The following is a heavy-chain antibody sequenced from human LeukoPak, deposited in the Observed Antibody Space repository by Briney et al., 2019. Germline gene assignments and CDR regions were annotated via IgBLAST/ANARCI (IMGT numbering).Heavy chain of an antibody. CDR2: IKQDGTEK. J-gene: IGHJ4*02. CDR3: ARDSGWFRFDY. V-gene: IGHV3-7*03. Sequence: GGSLRLSCVVSGFTFSSYWMSWARQAPGKGLEWVANIKQDGTEKCYVDSVKGRFTISRDNAKNSLFLQTNSLRADDTAVYYCARDSGWFRFDYWGQGTLVTVSS. CDR1: GFTFSSYW. D-gene: IGHD6-13*01.